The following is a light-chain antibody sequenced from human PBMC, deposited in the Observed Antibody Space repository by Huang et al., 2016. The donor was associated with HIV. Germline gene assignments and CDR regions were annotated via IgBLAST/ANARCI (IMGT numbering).Light chain of an antibody. J-gene: IGKJ5*01. Sequence: EIVLTQSPATLSLSPGVRATLSCRASQSVSTYVAWYQQKPGQAPRLLIYDAFKRATDIPARFSGSGSGTDFSLTISSLEPEDSATYYCQHHGNWPETFGQGTRLEIK. CDR1: QSVSTY. CDR3: QHHGNWPET. CDR2: DAF. V-gene: IGKV3-11*01.